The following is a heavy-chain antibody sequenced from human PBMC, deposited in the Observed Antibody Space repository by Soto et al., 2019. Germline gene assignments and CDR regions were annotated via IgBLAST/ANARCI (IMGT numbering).Heavy chain of an antibody. CDR2: IYYIGST. CDR3: ARMKFVINGWYGPQPQYWFDP. V-gene: IGHV4-39*07. Sequence: PSETLSLTCTVSGDSITNSNYYWGWFRQPPGKGLEWIASIYYIGSTYYNPSLKSRVTISVDTSNNQFSLKLSSVTAADTAVYYCARMKFVINGWYGPQPQYWFDPWGQGTLVTVSS. CDR1: GDSITNSNYY. J-gene: IGHJ5*02. D-gene: IGHD6-19*01.